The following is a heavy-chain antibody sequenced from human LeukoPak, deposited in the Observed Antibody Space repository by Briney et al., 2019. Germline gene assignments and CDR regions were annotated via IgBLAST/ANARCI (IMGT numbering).Heavy chain of an antibody. D-gene: IGHD2-15*01. CDR3: TRRVSATRWFDP. Sequence: PGGSLRLSCAASGFTFSSYWMHWVRQAPGKGLVWVSRINSDGSTTNYADSVKGRFTISRDNAENMMYLQMNSLRVEDTAVYYCTRRVSATRWFDPWGQGTLVTVSS. CDR2: INSDGSTT. CDR1: GFTFSSYW. V-gene: IGHV3-74*01. J-gene: IGHJ5*02.